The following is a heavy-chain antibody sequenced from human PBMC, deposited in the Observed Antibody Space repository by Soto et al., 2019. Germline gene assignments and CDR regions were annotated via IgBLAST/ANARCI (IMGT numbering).Heavy chain of an antibody. CDR2: IIPIFGTA. CDR3: VMGITGTTGVDY. CDR1: GGSFSSYA. Sequence: GASVKVSCKASGGSFSSYAISWVRQAPGQGLEWMGGIIPIFGTANYAQKFQGRVTITADESTSTAYMELSSLRSEDTAVYYCVMGITGTTGVDYWGQGTLVTVSS. D-gene: IGHD1-7*01. V-gene: IGHV1-69*13. J-gene: IGHJ4*02.